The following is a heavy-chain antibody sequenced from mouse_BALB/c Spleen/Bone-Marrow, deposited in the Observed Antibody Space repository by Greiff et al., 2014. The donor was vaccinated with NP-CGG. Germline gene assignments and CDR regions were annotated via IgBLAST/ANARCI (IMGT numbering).Heavy chain of an antibody. Sequence: VQLQQSGAELVKPGASVKLSCTASGSNIKDTCMYWVKQRPEQGLEWIGRIDPADGNTKYGPKFQDKATITADTSSNTAYLQLSSLTAEDTAVYYCARYHYGSSVFADWGQGTLVTVSA. J-gene: IGHJ3*01. CDR2: IDPADGNT. CDR1: GSNIKDTC. V-gene: IGHV14-3*02. CDR3: ARYHYGSSVFAD. D-gene: IGHD1-1*01.